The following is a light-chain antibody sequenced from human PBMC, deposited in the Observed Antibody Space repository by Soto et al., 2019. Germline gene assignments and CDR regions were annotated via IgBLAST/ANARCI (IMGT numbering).Light chain of an antibody. CDR2: DAS. CDR1: QYISNW. Sequence: DIQMTQSPSTLSASVGDRVTITCRASQYISNWVAWYQQKPGKAPKLLIYDASSLESGVPSRFTGSASEREFTLSISSLQPDDFATYYCQQYNSFSGTFGGGTKVEIK. CDR3: QQYNSFSGT. J-gene: IGKJ4*01. V-gene: IGKV1-5*01.